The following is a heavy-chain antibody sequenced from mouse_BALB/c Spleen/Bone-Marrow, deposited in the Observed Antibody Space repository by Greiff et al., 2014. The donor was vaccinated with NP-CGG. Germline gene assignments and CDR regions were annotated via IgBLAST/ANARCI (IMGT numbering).Heavy chain of an antibody. V-gene: IGHV1S30*01. D-gene: IGHD2-10*02. J-gene: IGHJ3*01. CDR2: INPYNGGT. CDR1: GYSFTGYY. Sequence: EVQLQQSGPEQVKPGPSVKISCKASGYSFTGYYMHWVKQSHGKSLEWIGEINPYNGGTSYNQKFKGKATLTVDTSSSTAFMELHSLTSEDSLVYYCARQLYGNYAYWGQGTLVTVSA. CDR3: ARQLYGNYAY.